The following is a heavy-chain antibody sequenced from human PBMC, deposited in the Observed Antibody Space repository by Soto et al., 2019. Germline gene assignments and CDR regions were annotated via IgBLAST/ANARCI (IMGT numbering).Heavy chain of an antibody. D-gene: IGHD1-1*01. CDR3: ARSSTVDTTAGGTHFDY. CDR1: GYSFSNLD. CDR2: INRGNGNT. V-gene: IGHV1-3*05. Sequence: QVQLVQSGAEEKKPGASVKVSCKASGYSFSNLDMRWVRQTPGQRLEWMGWINRGNGNTEYSQKFQGRVTITRDTSASSVHMELSSLTSEDTAVYYCARSSTVDTTAGGTHFDYWGQGTLVTVSS. J-gene: IGHJ4*02.